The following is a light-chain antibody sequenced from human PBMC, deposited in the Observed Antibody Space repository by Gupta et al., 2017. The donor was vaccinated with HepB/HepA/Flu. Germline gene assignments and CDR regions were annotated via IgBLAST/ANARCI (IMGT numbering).Light chain of an antibody. CDR1: ALTNEY. CDR2: KDN. V-gene: IGLV3-25*03. CDR3: QSAGNNGSSWV. J-gene: IGLJ3*02. Sequence: SYELTQSPSLSVFPGPTARITCSGSALTNEYTYWYQQKPGQAPIVVMYKDNERPSGIPERISGSSSGTTVTLTISAVQAEDEADYYCQSAGNNGSSWVFGGGTKLTVL.